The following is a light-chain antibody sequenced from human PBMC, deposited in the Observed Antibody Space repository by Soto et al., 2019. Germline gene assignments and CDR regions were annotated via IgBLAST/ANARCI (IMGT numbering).Light chain of an antibody. CDR2: DAS. Sequence: IQMTQSPSTLSASVGARVTITCRASQSISSWLAWYQQKPGKAPKLLIYDASSLESGVPSRFSGSGSGTEFTLTISSLKPDDFATYYCQQYNSYWTFGQGTKVDIK. V-gene: IGKV1-5*01. J-gene: IGKJ1*01. CDR1: QSISSW. CDR3: QQYNSYWT.